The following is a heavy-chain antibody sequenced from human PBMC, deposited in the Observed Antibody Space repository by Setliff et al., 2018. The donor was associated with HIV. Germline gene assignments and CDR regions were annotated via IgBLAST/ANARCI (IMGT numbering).Heavy chain of an antibody. D-gene: IGHD6-13*01. CDR1: GASVTTHS. J-gene: IGHJ4*02. CDR2: ILDTGSP. CDR3: ARLSYPPIAWFPGDY. V-gene: IGHV4-59*08. Sequence: SETLSLTCTVSGASVTTHSWSWIRQSPEKGLEWIAFILDTGSPNYSPSFKSRVTISVDTSKNQFSLKLSSVTAADTAVYYCARLSYPPIAWFPGDYWGQGTLVTVSS.